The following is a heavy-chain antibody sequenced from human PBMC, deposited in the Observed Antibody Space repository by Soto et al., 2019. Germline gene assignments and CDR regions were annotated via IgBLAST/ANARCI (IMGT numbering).Heavy chain of an antibody. CDR2: ISGSGGST. CDR1: GFTFSSYA. V-gene: IGHV3-23*01. J-gene: IGHJ4*02. Sequence: GGSLRLSCAASGFTFSSYAMSWVRQAPGKGLEWVSAISGSGGSTYYADSAKGRFTISRDNSKNTLYLQMNSLRAEDTAVYYCAKVTTIFGVVIPRFGYWGQGTLVTVSS. D-gene: IGHD3-3*01. CDR3: AKVTTIFGVVIPRFGY.